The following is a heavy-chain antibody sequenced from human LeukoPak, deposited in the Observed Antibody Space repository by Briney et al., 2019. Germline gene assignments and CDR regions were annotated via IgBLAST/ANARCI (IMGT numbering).Heavy chain of an antibody. CDR2: ISAYNGNT. V-gene: IGHV1-18*01. D-gene: IGHD6-13*01. J-gene: IGHJ4*02. CDR3: ARVIAAAGTSDHDY. CDR1: GYTFTSYG. Sequence: GASVKVSCKASGYTFTSYGISWVRQAPGRGLEWMGWISAYNGNTNYAQKLQGRVTMTTDTSTSTAYMELRSLRSDDTAVYYCARVIAAAGTSDHDYWGQGTLVTVSS.